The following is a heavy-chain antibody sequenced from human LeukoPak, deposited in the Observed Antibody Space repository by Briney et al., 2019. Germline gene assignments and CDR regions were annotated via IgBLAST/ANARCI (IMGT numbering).Heavy chain of an antibody. D-gene: IGHD3-10*01. Sequence: ASVKVSCKASGYTFTSYAMNWVRQAPGQGLEWMGWINTNTGNPTYAQGFTGRFVFSLDTPVSTAYLQISSLKAEDTAVYYCARRSGKNYYGSGSYYYFDYWGQGTLVTVSS. CDR1: GYTFTSYA. CDR3: ARRSGKNYYGSGSYYYFDY. J-gene: IGHJ4*02. V-gene: IGHV7-4-1*02. CDR2: INTNTGNP.